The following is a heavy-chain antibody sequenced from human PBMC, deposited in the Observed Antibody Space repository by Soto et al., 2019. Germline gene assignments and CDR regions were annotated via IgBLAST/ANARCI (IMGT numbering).Heavy chain of an antibody. V-gene: IGHV4-30-2*01. CDR1: GAALSSGGYF. CDR3: ARERGGYGLFDS. D-gene: IGHD5-18*01. Sequence: PSETLSLTCTVSGAALSSGGYFYTWVRQPPGKGLEWIGYIYPSGMPFYNPSLRSRVTISIDRSNDQFSLNLKSVTAADTAVYYCARERGGYGLFDSWGQGTLVTVSS. CDR2: IYPSGMP. J-gene: IGHJ4*02.